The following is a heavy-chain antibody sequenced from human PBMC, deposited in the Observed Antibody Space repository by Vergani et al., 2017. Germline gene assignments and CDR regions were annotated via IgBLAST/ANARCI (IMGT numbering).Heavy chain of an antibody. CDR2: IYTSGST. V-gene: IGHV4-61*02. Sequence: QVQLPESGPGLVKPSQTLSLTCTVSGGSIGSGSYYWSWIRQPAGKGLEWIGRIYTSGSTNYNPSLKSRVTISVDTSKNQFSLKLSAVTAADTAVYYCAREGYCSSTSCPVGYWGQGTLVTVSS. CDR3: AREGYCSSTSCPVGY. CDR1: GGSIGSGSYY. D-gene: IGHD2-2*01. J-gene: IGHJ4*02.